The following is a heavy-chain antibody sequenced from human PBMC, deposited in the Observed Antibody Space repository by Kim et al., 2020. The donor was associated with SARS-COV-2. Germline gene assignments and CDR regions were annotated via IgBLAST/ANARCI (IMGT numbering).Heavy chain of an antibody. CDR1: GGSISSYY. D-gene: IGHD2-2*01. CDR2: IYYSGST. CDR3: ARGHCSSTSCYHPAAYYYYGMDV. Sequence: SETLSLTCTVSGGSISSYYWSWIRQPPGKGLEWIGYIYYSGSTNYNPSLKSRVTISVDTSKNQFSLKLSSVTAADTAVYYCARGHCSSTSCYHPAAYYYYGMDVWGQGTTVTVSS. J-gene: IGHJ6*02. V-gene: IGHV4-59*13.